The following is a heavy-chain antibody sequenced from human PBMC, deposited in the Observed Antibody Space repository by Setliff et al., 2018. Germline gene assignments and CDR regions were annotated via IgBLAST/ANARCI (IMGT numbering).Heavy chain of an antibody. CDR1: GYTFTSYF. D-gene: IGHD3-10*01. J-gene: IGHJ5*02. Sequence: ASVKVSCKASGYTFTSYFIHWVRQAPGQGLEWMGIINPSGGSTSYAQKFQGRVTMTRDTSTRTVYMELSSLRSEDTAMYYCARGPYGSGRHGWFDPWGQGTRVTVSS. CDR2: INPSGGST. V-gene: IGHV1-46*01. CDR3: ARGPYGSGRHGWFDP.